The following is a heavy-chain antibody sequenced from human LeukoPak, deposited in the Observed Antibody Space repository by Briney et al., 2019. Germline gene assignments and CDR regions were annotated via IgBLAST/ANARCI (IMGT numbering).Heavy chain of an antibody. J-gene: IGHJ4*02. CDR3: ARRGWQQLANDY. D-gene: IGHD6-13*01. CDR1: GGSFSGYY. CDR2: INHSGST. V-gene: IGHV4-34*01. Sequence: SETLSLTCAVYGGSFSGYYWIWLRQPPGKGLEWIGEINHSGSTNYNPSLKSRVTISVDASKNQFSLKLSSVTAADTAVYYCARRGWQQLANDYWGQGTLVTVSS.